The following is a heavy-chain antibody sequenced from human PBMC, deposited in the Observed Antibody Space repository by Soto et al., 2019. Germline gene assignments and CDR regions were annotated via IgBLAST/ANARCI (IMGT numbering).Heavy chain of an antibody. CDR2: IKTKAEGGAT. CDR3: TTGSVEGV. Sequence: EVQLVESGGGLVKPGGSLSLSCAASDFTITNAWMNWVRQAPGKGLEWGGRIKTKAEGGATDYAAPLKGRFTIPRDDSRNTLFLQMNSLKTEDIAVYYCTTGSVEGVWGQGATVTVSS. J-gene: IGHJ6*02. D-gene: IGHD2-15*01. CDR1: DFTITNAW. V-gene: IGHV3-15*07.